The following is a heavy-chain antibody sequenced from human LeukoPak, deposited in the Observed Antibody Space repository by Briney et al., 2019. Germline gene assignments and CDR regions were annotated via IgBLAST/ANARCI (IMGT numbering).Heavy chain of an antibody. Sequence: SQTLSLTCAVSGGSISSSGYSWSWIRQPPGKGLEWIGYIYHSGSTYYNPSLKSRVTISVDRSKNQFSLKLSSVTAADTAVYYCARGLHSTSRSLDVWGKGTTVTVSS. V-gene: IGHV4-30-2*01. D-gene: IGHD5/OR15-5a*01. J-gene: IGHJ6*04. CDR1: GGSISSSGYS. CDR3: ARGLHSTSRSLDV. CDR2: IYHSGST.